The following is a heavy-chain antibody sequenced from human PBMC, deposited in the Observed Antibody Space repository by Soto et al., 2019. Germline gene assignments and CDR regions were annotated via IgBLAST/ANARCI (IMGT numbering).Heavy chain of an antibody. CDR2: INPDTGGI. CDR3: ARKVRDYIFDY. CDR1: GYTLTDYY. Sequence: QVKLVQSGAEVKKPGASVKVSCKASGYTLTDYYMHWIRQAPGQGLEWMGWINPDTGGIKYAQKCQGRVSTTRDTSTNTGYMELSSLTSDDTAVFYCARKVRDYIFDYWGQGTLVTVSS. J-gene: IGHJ4*02. D-gene: IGHD3-10*01. V-gene: IGHV1-2*02.